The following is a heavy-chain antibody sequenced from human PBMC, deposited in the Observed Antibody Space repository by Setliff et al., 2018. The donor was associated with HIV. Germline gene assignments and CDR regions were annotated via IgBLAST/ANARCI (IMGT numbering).Heavy chain of an antibody. CDR1: GFSLTTSGIR. V-gene: IGHV2-70*04. J-gene: IGHJ4*02. D-gene: IGHD3-10*01. Sequence: SGPTLVNPPDGTLTCTFSGFSLTTSGIRVTWVRQPPGKALEWLARIDWEDDKFYSTSLKTRLTISKDTSKNQVVLTMTNMGPLDTATYFCARTYGSASKLDYWGPGTLVTVSS. CDR2: IDWEDDK. CDR3: ARTYGSASKLDY.